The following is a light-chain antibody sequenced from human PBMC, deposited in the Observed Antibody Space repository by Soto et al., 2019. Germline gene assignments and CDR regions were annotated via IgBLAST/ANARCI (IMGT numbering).Light chain of an antibody. V-gene: IGLV2-14*03. J-gene: IGLJ3*02. CDR1: SSDVGTHNS. CDR3: ASNTPTWV. Sequence: QSVLTQPASVSGSPGQSITISCTGTSSDVGTHNSVSWYRQHPGKAPKLIIYEVSKRPSGISNRFSGSKSANTASLTISGLQADDEADYFCASNTPTWVFGGGTKLTVL. CDR2: EVS.